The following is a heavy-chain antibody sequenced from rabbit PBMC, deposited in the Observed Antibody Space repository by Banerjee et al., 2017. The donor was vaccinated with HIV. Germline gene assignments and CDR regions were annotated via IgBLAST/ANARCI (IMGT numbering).Heavy chain of an antibody. Sequence: QLKESGGGLVQPGGSLKLSCKASGFDFSSYYMSWVRQAPGKGLEWIGYIDPVFGSTYYASWVNGRFTISSHNAQNTLYLQLNSLTAADTATYFCARDGAGSVPFNLWGPGTLVTVS. J-gene: IGHJ4*01. V-gene: IGHV1S7*01. CDR2: IDPVFGST. CDR3: ARDGAGSVPFNL. D-gene: IGHD4-2*01. CDR1: GFDFSSYY.